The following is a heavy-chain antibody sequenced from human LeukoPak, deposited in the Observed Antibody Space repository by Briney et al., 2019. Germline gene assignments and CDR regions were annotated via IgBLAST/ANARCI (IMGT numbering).Heavy chain of an antibody. D-gene: IGHD4-17*01. CDR1: GFTFSSYA. V-gene: IGHV3-30-3*01. J-gene: IGHJ4*02. CDR3: ARDHSDYGGSYGDSHFDY. CDR2: ISYDGSNK. Sequence: GGSLRLSCAASGFTFSSYAMHWVRQAPGKGLEWVAVISYDGSNKYYADSVKGRFTISRDNSKNTLYLQMSSLRAEDTAVYYCARDHSDYGGSYGDSHFDYWGQGTLVTVSS.